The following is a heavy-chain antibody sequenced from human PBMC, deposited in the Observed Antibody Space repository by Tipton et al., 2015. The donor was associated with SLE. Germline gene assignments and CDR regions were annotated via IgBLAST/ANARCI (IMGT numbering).Heavy chain of an antibody. V-gene: IGHV4-61*01. D-gene: IGHD3-16*01. Sequence: TLSLTCTVSGGSVSSGSYYWSWIRQPPGKGLECIGYIYYSGSTNYNPSLKSRVTISVDTSKIQFSLKLSSVTAADTAVYYCATSGGAIDYWGQGTLVTVSS. CDR2: IYYSGST. CDR3: ATSGGAIDY. J-gene: IGHJ4*02. CDR1: GGSVSSGSYY.